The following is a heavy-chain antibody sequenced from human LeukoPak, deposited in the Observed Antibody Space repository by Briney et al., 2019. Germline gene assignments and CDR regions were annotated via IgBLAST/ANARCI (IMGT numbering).Heavy chain of an antibody. V-gene: IGHV1-18*01. D-gene: IGHD1-26*01. J-gene: IGHJ5*02. CDR2: ISAYKGNT. CDR3: ARDLGGGADLMGPTEDWLDP. Sequence: ASVKVSCKASGYTFTSYGISWVRQAPGQGLEWMGWISAYKGNTNYAQKLQGRVTMTTDTSTSTAYMELRSLRSDGPAGYYCARDLGGGADLMGPTEDWLDPWGQGTLVTVSS. CDR1: GYTFTSYG.